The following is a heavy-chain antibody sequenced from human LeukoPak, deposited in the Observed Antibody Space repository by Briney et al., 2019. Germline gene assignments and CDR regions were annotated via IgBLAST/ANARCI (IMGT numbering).Heavy chain of an antibody. J-gene: IGHJ4*02. CDR2: IYPNSGGP. D-gene: IGHD1-26*01. CDR1: GYTFVDFF. V-gene: IGHV1-2*02. Sequence: ASVKVSCKTSGYTFVDFFIHWWHQPPEQGLSWMGGIYPNSGGPANEQKFQGSVTMTRDTSISTAYVEVNWLISDDTAIYYCARDVSSTSNWEFDDWGQGTPVTVSS. CDR3: ARDVSSTSNWEFDD.